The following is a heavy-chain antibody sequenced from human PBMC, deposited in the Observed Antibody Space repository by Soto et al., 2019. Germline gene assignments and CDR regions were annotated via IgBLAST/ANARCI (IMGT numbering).Heavy chain of an antibody. CDR3: ARTLAGYGSSSGLLDY. Sequence: PSETLSLTCTVYGGSFSGYYWTWIRQPPGNGLEWIGEINHSGSTNYNPSLKSRVTVSVDTSKNQFSLKLTSVTAADTAVYYCARTLAGYGSSSGLLDYWGQGTLVTVSS. D-gene: IGHD6-6*01. CDR2: INHSGST. V-gene: IGHV4-34*01. J-gene: IGHJ4*02. CDR1: GGSFSGYY.